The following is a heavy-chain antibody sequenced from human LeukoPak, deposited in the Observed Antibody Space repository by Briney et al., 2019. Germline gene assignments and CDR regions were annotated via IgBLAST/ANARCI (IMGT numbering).Heavy chain of an antibody. D-gene: IGHD1-26*01. CDR2: IYYSGST. Sequence: SETLSLTCTVSGGSISSSSHYWGWIRQPPGKGLEWIGSIYYSGSTYYNPSLKSRVTISVDTSKNQFSLKLSSVTAADTAVYYCARSVGAITNLDYWGQGTLVTVSP. J-gene: IGHJ4*02. CDR3: ARSVGAITNLDY. CDR1: GGSISSSSHY. V-gene: IGHV4-39*01.